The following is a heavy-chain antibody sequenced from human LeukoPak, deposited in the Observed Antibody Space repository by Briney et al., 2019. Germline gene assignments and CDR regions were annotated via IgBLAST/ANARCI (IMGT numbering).Heavy chain of an antibody. Sequence: ASVKVSCKASGYTFTSYGISWVRQASGQGLEWMGWTNTNTGNPTYAQGFTGRFVFSLDTSVSTAYLQISSLKAEDTAVYYCARGLAAARWGLGYYYYGMDVWGQGTTVTVSS. D-gene: IGHD6-13*01. CDR3: ARGLAAARWGLGYYYYGMDV. CDR1: GYTFTSYG. J-gene: IGHJ6*02. CDR2: TNTNTGNP. V-gene: IGHV7-4-1*02.